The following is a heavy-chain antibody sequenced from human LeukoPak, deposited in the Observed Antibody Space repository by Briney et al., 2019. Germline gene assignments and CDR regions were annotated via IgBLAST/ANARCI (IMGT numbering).Heavy chain of an antibody. CDR1: GVSFSGYY. CDR3: ARGAEYYDFWSGYYYWFDP. Sequence: PSETLSLTCAVYGVSFSGYYWSWIRQPPGKGLEWIGEINHSGSTNYNPSLKSRVTISVDTSKNQFSLKLSSVTAADTAVYYCARGAEYYDFWSGYYYWFDPWGQGTLVTVSS. D-gene: IGHD3-3*01. V-gene: IGHV4-34*01. CDR2: INHSGST. J-gene: IGHJ5*02.